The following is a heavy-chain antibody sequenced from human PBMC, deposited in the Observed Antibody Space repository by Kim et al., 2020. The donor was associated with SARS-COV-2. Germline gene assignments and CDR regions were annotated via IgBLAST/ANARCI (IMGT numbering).Heavy chain of an antibody. CDR1: GFTFSIYA. J-gene: IGHJ4*02. D-gene: IGHD2-21*02. CDR2: ISYDGGNK. Sequence: GGSLRLSCAASGFTFSIYAMYWVRQAPGKGLEWVAVISYDGGNKYYADSVKGRFTISRDNSKNTLYLQMNSLRGEDTAVYFCTRDYGGNSGIDYWGQGSLVAGSS. CDR3: TRDYGGNSGIDY. V-gene: IGHV3-30-3*01.